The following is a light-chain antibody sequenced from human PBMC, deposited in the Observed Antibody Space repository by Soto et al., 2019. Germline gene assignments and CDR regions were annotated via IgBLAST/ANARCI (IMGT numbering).Light chain of an antibody. CDR2: DVS. CDR1: NSDVGAYKP. V-gene: IGLV2-14*03. Sequence: QSVLTQPASVSGSPGQSITISCTGTNSDVGAYKPVSWYQHHPGKAPKPMIYDVSYRPSGVSNRFSGSQSDNTASLTISGLQPEDESDYYCSSSTTRGTRVFGTGTKVPVL. J-gene: IGLJ1*01. CDR3: SSSTTRGTRV.